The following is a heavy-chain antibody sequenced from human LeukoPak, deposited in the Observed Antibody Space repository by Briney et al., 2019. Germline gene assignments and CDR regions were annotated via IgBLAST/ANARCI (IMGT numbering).Heavy chain of an antibody. CDR3: TRVGYIDEGIDY. V-gene: IGHV3-7*04. CDR2: IKQDGSKK. CDR1: GFPFSSYW. D-gene: IGHD5-24*01. Sequence: GGSLRLSCVASGFPFSSYWMTWVREAPGKGLEWVANIKQDGSKKSYVDSVKGRFTISRDNAKNSLYLQMNSLRAEDTAIYYCTRVGYIDEGIDYWGQGTLVTVSS. J-gene: IGHJ4*02.